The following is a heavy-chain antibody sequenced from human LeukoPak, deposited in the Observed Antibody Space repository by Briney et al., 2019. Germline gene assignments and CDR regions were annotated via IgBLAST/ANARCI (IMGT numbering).Heavy chain of an antibody. CDR3: ARGLVPGFLDY. V-gene: IGHV3-74*01. J-gene: IGHJ4*02. CDR1: GFTFSSSW. CDR2: INSDESIT. D-gene: IGHD4-11*01. Sequence: GGSLRLSCAASGFTFSSSWMYWVRHAPGKGLVWVSRINSDESITTYADSAKGRFTISRDNAKNTLYLQMNSLRAEDTAVYYCARGLVPGFLDYWGQGTPVTVSS.